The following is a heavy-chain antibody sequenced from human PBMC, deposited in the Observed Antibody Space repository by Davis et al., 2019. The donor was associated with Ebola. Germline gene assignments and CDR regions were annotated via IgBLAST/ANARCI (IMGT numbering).Heavy chain of an antibody. V-gene: IGHV3-48*02. CDR3: ARVWSGSSIYYFDY. CDR1: GFTFSSYS. J-gene: IGHJ4*02. D-gene: IGHD6-6*01. CDR2: ISSSSSTI. Sequence: PGGSLRLSCAASGFTFSSYSMNWVRQAPGKGLEWVSYISSSSSTIYYADSVKGRFTISRDNAKNSLYLQMNSLRDEDTAVYYCARVWSGSSIYYFDYWGQGTLVTVSS.